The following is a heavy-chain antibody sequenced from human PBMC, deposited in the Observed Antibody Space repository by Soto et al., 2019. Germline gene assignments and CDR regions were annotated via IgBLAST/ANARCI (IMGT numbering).Heavy chain of an antibody. CDR2: IYYSGST. CDR1: GGSISSYY. Sequence: QVQLQESGPGLVKPSETLSLTCTVSGGSISSYYWSWIRQPPGKGLEWIGYIYYSGSTNYNPSLKSRVTISVDTSKNQFSLKLSSVTAADTAVYYCPRQGVTISDWGQGTLVTVSS. J-gene: IGHJ4*02. CDR3: PRQGVTISD. D-gene: IGHD3-9*01. V-gene: IGHV4-59*08.